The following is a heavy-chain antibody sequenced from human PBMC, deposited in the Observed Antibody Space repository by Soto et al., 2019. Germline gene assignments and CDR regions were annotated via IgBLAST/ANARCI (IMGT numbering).Heavy chain of an antibody. V-gene: IGHV2-5*02. J-gene: IGHJ4*02. Sequence: QIALKESGPTLVKPTQTLTLTCTFSGFSLSTSGVGVGWIRQPPGEALEWLALIYWDDDKRYSPSLKSRLTITKDTSKNQVVLTMTNMDPVDTATYYCAHQFYIWGNSHYFDYWGQGTLVTVSS. CDR2: IYWDDDK. CDR1: GFSLSTSGVG. D-gene: IGHD3-16*01. CDR3: AHQFYIWGNSHYFDY.